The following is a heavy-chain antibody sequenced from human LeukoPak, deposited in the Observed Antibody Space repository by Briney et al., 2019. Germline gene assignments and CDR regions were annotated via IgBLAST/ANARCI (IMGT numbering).Heavy chain of an antibody. CDR3: ARERGRYHWNYAN. CDR2: INPNSGGT. Sequence: ASVKVSCKASGYTFTGYYMHWVRQAPGQGLEWMGWINPNSGGTNYAQKFQGRVTMTRDTSISTAYMELSRLRSDDTAVYYCARERGRYHWNYANWGQGTLVTVSS. CDR1: GYTFTGYY. D-gene: IGHD1-7*01. J-gene: IGHJ4*02. V-gene: IGHV1-2*02.